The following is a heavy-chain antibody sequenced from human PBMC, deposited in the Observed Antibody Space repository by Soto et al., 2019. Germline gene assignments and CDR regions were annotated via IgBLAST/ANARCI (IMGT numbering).Heavy chain of an antibody. CDR3: ARDDSGLLGY. D-gene: IGHD3-10*01. Sequence: ASVKVSCKASGYTFTNNPMHWVRQAPGQRLEWMGWINAGNGDTKYSQKFQGRVSITRDTSASIAYMEVSSLTSEDTAVYYCARDDSGLLGYWGQGTLVTSPQ. J-gene: IGHJ4*02. CDR1: GYTFTNNP. V-gene: IGHV1-3*01. CDR2: INAGNGDT.